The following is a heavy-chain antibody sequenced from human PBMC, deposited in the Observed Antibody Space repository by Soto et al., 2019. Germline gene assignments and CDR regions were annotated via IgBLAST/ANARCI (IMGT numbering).Heavy chain of an antibody. J-gene: IGHJ4*02. Sequence: QVQLVQSGAEVKKPGASVKVSCKTSGYTFTNHDINWVRQAAGQGLEWMGWMSPKSGNTGFAQKFQGRVILTVNTAISTAYMELSSLTSEDTAVYYCARGDDFWSGRLESWGQGTLVTASS. D-gene: IGHD3-3*01. CDR1: GYTFTNHD. CDR3: ARGDDFWSGRLES. V-gene: IGHV1-8*01. CDR2: MSPKSGNT.